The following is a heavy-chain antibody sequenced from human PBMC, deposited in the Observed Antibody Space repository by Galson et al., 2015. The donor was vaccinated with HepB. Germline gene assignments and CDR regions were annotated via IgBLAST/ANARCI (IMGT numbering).Heavy chain of an antibody. Sequence: SGAEVKKPGESLKISCKGSGYSFASYWIGWVRQMPGKGLEWMGTFYPGDSDTRYSPSFQGQVTISADKSISTAYLQWSSLKASDTAMYYCASLRGADPLGFDYWGQGTLVTVSS. CDR2: FYPGDSDT. V-gene: IGHV5-51*01. D-gene: IGHD3-16*01. CDR1: GYSFASYW. J-gene: IGHJ4*02. CDR3: ASLRGADPLGFDY.